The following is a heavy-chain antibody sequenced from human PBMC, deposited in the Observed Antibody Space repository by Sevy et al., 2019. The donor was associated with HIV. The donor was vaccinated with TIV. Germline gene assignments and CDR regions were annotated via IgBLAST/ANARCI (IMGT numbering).Heavy chain of an antibody. V-gene: IGHV3-23*01. CDR2: ISGSGGST. CDR3: AGISSIVEAVHI. CDR1: GFIFSSYV. J-gene: IGHJ3*02. Sequence: GGSLRLSCAASGFIFSSYVMNWVRQAPGKGLEWVSGISGSGGSTYYADSVKGRFTISRDNSKKTLELEMNSLRAEDTAAYYCAGISSIVEAVHIWGQGTMVTVSS. D-gene: IGHD2-15*01.